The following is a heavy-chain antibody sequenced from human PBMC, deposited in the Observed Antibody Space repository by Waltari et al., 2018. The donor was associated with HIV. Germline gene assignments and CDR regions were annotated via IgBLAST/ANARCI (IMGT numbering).Heavy chain of an antibody. V-gene: IGHV3-23*01. CDR1: GVIFSDYA. Sequence: EMQLLESGGGLVQPGGSLRLSCAASGVIFSDYAMSGVRQDTGRGVEWVGAISNGVYRTDYADTVKVLFAISRDPSNNTVSLQMNNLRVEDTAFYYCARDDYINYWTTSANWFDPWGQGTLVTVSP. CDR2: ISNGVYRT. D-gene: IGHD4-4*01. CDR3: ARDDYINYWTTSANWFDP. J-gene: IGHJ5*02.